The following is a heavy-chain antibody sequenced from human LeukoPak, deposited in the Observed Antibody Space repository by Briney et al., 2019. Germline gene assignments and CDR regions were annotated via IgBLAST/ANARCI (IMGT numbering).Heavy chain of an antibody. CDR1: GASIDSYY. CDR2: IYYSGST. D-gene: IGHD6-19*01. J-gene: IGHJ4*02. Sequence: SETLSLTCTISGASIDSYYWSWIRQPPGKGLEWIGYIYYSGSTNYNPSLKSRVTISVDTSKNQFSLKLSSVTAADTAVYYCARVLYSSGWYEIDYWGQGTLVTVSS. V-gene: IGHV4-59*01. CDR3: ARVLYSSGWYEIDY.